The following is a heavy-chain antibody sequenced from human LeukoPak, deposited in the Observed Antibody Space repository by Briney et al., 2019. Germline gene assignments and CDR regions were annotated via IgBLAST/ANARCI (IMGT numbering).Heavy chain of an antibody. V-gene: IGHV3-23*01. CDR2: ITITGNT. J-gene: IGHJ4*02. CDR1: GFTFSSYA. CDR3: ASRRYCTSTTCPYYFDY. D-gene: IGHD2-2*01. Sequence: AGGSLRLSCAASGFTFSSYAMSWVRQAPGRGLEWVSGITITGNTYYADSVKGRFTISRDNSKNTLYLQMNSLRAEDTAVYYCASRRYCTSTTCPYYFDYWGQGTLVTVSS.